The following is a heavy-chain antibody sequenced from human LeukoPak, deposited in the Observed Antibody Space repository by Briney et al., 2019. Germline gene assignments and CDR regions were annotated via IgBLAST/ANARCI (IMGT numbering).Heavy chain of an antibody. CDR1: GFTFSAYN. CDR2: ITTSSSYM. D-gene: IGHD1-26*01. V-gene: IGHV3-21*04. Sequence: GGSLRLSCAASGFTFSAYNMNWVRRTPGKGLEWVSSITTSSSYMFYADSVRGRFTISRDNAENSLYLQMNSLRDEDTAVYYCARGGSYLSAFDIWGQGTMVTVSS. J-gene: IGHJ3*02. CDR3: ARGGSYLSAFDI.